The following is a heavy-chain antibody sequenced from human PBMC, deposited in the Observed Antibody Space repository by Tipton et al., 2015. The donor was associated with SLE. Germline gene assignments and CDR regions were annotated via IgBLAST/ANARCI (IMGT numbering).Heavy chain of an antibody. Sequence: TLSLTCTVSGGSIRSCSYYWGWFRQPPGKGVEWIGSIYYSGSTYYNPSPKSRVTISVDTSKNQFSLKLSSVTAADTAVYYCTRLGDYDVTGAYWGQGTLVTVSS. CDR3: TRLGDYDVTGAY. J-gene: IGHJ4*02. D-gene: IGHD4-17*01. CDR1: GGSIRSCSYY. V-gene: IGHV4-39*07. CDR2: IYYSGST.